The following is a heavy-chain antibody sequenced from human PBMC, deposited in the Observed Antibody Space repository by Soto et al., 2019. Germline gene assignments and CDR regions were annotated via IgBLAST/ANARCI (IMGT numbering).Heavy chain of an antibody. CDR1: GFTFSGYG. D-gene: IGHD2-15*01. V-gene: IGHV3-48*02. J-gene: IGHJ3*02. CDR3: ARYGDGGNHADFDI. Sequence: EVQLVESGGGLVQPGGSLRLSCAASGFTFSGYGMNWLRQAPGKGLEWVSYMSSSSTTIYYADPVKGRFTISRDNAKNSLYLQMNSLRDEDTAVYYFARYGDGGNHADFDIWGQGTMVTVSS. CDR2: MSSSSTTI.